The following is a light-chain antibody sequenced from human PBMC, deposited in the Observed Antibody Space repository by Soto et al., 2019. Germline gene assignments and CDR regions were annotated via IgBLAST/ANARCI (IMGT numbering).Light chain of an antibody. V-gene: IGKV1-17*01. CDR2: AAS. CDR3: QQYGSSGT. J-gene: IGKJ1*01. Sequence: DIQMTQSPSSLSASVGDRVTLTCRASQGIRNDLGWYQQKPGKAPKRLIYAASSLQSGVPSRFSGSGSGTDFTLTISRLEPEDFAVYYCQQYGSSGTVGQGTKVDIK. CDR1: QGIRND.